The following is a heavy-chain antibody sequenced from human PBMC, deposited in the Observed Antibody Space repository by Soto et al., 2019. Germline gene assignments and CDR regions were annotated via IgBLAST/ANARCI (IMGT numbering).Heavy chain of an antibody. CDR1: GFTFSSYE. CDR2: ISSSGSTI. V-gene: IGHV3-48*03. D-gene: IGHD3-3*01. CDR3: ARDALSTIFGVVIPMRTDFYYGMDV. J-gene: IGHJ6*02. Sequence: GGSLRLSCAASGFTFSSYEMNWVRQAPGKGLEWVSYISSSGSTIYYADSVKGRFTISRDNAKNSLYLQMNSLRAEYTAVYYCARDALSTIFGVVIPMRTDFYYGMDVWGQGTTVTVSS.